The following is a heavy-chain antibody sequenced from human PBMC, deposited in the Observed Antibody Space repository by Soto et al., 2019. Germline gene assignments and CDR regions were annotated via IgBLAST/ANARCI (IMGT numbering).Heavy chain of an antibody. V-gene: IGHV1-69*13. J-gene: IGHJ6*02. D-gene: IGHD6-6*01. CDR1: GGTFSSYA. CDR3: ARALKSSSSHYYYYYGMDV. CDR2: IIPIFGTA. Sequence: SVKVSCKASGGTFSSYAISWVRQAPGQGLEWMGGIIPIFGTANYAQKFQGRVTITADESTSTAYMELSSLRSEDTAVYYCARALKSSSSHYYYYYGMDVWGQGTTVTVSS.